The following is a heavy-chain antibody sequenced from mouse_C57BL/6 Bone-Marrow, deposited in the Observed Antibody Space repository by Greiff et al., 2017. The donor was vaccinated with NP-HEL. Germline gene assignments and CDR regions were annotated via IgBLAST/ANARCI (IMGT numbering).Heavy chain of an antibody. CDR3: AREDYEYDGYWYFDV. J-gene: IGHJ1*03. D-gene: IGHD2-4*01. CDR2: INPNNGGT. Sequence: EVQLQQSGPELVKPGASVKIPCKASGYTFTDYNMDWVKQSHGKSLEWIGDINPNNGGTIYNQKFKGKATLTVDKSSSTAYMELRSLTSEDTAVYYCAREDYEYDGYWYFDVWGTGTTVTVSS. CDR1: GYTFTDYN. V-gene: IGHV1-18*01.